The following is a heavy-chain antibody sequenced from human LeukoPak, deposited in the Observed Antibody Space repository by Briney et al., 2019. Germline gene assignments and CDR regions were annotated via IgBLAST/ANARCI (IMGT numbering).Heavy chain of an antibody. CDR1: GYSFTSYW. J-gene: IGHJ3*01. D-gene: IGHD3-9*01. V-gene: IGHV5-10-1*01. CDR2: IDPDDSYA. CDR3: ARLSLTGRNRYYAFDV. Sequence: GESLKISCKGSGYSFTSYWITWVRQMPGKGLEWMGRIDPDDSYANFSPSFEGLVTISADKSITTAYLQWSSLKASDTATYYCARLSLTGRNRYYAFDVWGQGTTVIVS.